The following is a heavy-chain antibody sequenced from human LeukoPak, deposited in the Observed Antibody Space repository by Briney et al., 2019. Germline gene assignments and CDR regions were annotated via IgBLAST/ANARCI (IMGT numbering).Heavy chain of an antibody. D-gene: IGHD2-15*01. CDR2: IIPIFGTA. Sequence: ASVKVSCKASGGTFSSYAISWVRQAPGQGLEWMGGIIPIFGTANYAQKFQGRVTITTDESTSTAYMELSSLRSEDTAGYYCAREVLGYCSGGSCLWFDPWGQGTLVTVSS. V-gene: IGHV1-69*05. J-gene: IGHJ5*02. CDR3: AREVLGYCSGGSCLWFDP. CDR1: GGTFSSYA.